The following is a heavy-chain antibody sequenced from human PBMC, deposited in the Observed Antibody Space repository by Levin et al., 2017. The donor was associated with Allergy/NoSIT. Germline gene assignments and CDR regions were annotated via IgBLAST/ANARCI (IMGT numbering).Heavy chain of an antibody. Sequence: LSLTCAASGFTFDDYAMHWVRQAPGKGLEWVSGISWNSGSIGYADSVKGRFTISRDNAKNSLYLQMNSLRAEDTALYYCAKDIGSMTTVDYLGDWGQGTLGTVSS. CDR1: GFTFDDYA. J-gene: IGHJ4*02. CDR3: AKDIGSMTTVDYLGD. V-gene: IGHV3-9*01. D-gene: IGHD4-11*01. CDR2: ISWNSGSI.